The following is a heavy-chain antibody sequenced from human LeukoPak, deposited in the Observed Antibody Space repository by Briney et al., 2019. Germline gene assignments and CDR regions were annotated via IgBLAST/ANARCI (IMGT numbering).Heavy chain of an antibody. D-gene: IGHD4-17*01. CDR1: GLTFSSYS. CDR2: IRSSSSSI. V-gene: IGHV3-21*01. J-gene: IGHJ4*02. CDR3: ARDQYGDYVFDY. Sequence: GGSLRLSCVVSGLTFSSYSMNWVRQAPGKGLEWVSSIRSSSSSIYYADSVKGRFIISRDNAKNSLHLQMNSLRAEDTAVYYCARDQYGDYVFDYWGQGTLVTVSS.